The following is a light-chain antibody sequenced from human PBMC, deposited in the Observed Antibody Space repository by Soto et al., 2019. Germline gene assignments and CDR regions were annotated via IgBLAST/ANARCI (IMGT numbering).Light chain of an antibody. CDR2: DVS. J-gene: IGKJ2*01. V-gene: IGKV3-11*01. CDR1: QSVSSY. CDR3: QQRSNWPPT. Sequence: EIVLTQSPATLSLSPGERATLSCRASQSVSSYLAWYQQKPGQAPRLLIYDVSNRATGIPARFSGSGSRTDFTLTISILEPEDFAVYYCQQRSNWPPTFGQGTKLEIK.